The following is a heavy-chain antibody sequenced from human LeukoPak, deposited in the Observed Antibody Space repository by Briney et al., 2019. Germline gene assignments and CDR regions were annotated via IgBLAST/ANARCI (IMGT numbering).Heavy chain of an antibody. Sequence: SVKVSCKASGGTFSSYAISWVRQAPGQGLEWMGRIIPILGIANYAQKFQGRVTITADKSTSTAYMGLSSLRSEDTAVYYCARKSGSGWYHFDYWGQGTLVTVSS. CDR3: ARKSGSGWYHFDY. D-gene: IGHD6-19*01. J-gene: IGHJ4*02. CDR1: GGTFSSYA. V-gene: IGHV1-69*04. CDR2: IIPILGIA.